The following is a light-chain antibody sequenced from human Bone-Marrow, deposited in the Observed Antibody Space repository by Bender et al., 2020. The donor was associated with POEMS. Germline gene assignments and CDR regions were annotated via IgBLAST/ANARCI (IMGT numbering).Light chain of an antibody. J-gene: IGLJ2*01. Sequence: QSALTQPRSVSASPGQSVTISCTGTSSNVGGYDYVSWYQQHPAKAPKLMIYDVTKRPSGVPDRFSGSKSGNTASLTISGLQAEDEADYYCCSYAGSSSHVSFGAGTKLTVL. CDR2: DVT. V-gene: IGLV2-11*01. CDR1: SSNVGGYDY. CDR3: CSYAGSSSHVS.